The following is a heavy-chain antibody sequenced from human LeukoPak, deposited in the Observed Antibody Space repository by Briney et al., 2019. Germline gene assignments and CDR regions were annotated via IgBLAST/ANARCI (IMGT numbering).Heavy chain of an antibody. CDR2: IIPIFGTA. D-gene: IGHD2-8*01. J-gene: IGHJ4*02. V-gene: IGHV1-69*05. CDR1: GGTFSSYA. CDR3: ARGQSWSSYYFDY. Sequence: LVKVSCKASGGTFSSYAISWVRQAPGQGLEWMGRIIPIFGTANYAQKFQGRVTITTDESTSTAYMELSSLRSEDTAVYYCARGQSWSSYYFDYWGQGTLVTVSS.